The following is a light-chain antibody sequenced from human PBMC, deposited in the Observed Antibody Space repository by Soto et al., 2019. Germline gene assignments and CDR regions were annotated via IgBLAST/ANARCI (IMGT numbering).Light chain of an antibody. CDR2: AIS. V-gene: IGKV3-20*01. CDR1: QSIGSNY. CDR3: QQYDPSLFSI. J-gene: IGKJ3*01. Sequence: EIVLTQSPGTLSLSPGERATLSCRASQSIGSNYLAWYQQRPGQAPRLLIYAISNRATGIPDRFSGSGSGTDFTLTLSRLEPEDCAVYYCQQYDPSLFSIFAPGTKVDVK.